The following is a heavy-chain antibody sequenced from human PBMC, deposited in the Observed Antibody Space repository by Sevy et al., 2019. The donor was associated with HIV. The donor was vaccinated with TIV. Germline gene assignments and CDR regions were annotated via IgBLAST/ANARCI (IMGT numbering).Heavy chain of an antibody. V-gene: IGHV3-11*01. CDR1: GFTFNDYN. CDR3: ARAAGWFDA. CDR2: ISTSTSTTTI. Sequence: GGSLRLSCAASGFTFNDYNQSWIRQAPGKGLEWVSYISTSTSTTTIYYADSVKGRFTISRDNAKNSIYLQMNSLRVDDTAVYYCARAAGWFDAWGQGTLVTVSS. J-gene: IGHJ5*02.